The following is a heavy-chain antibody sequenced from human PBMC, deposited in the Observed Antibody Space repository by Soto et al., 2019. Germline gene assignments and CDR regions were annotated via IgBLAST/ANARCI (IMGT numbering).Heavy chain of an antibody. Sequence: GESLKISCKGSGYSFTSYWISWVRQMPGKGLEWMGRIDPSDSYTNYSPSFQGHVTISADKSISTAYLQWSSLKVSDTAMYYCATMHFGVVPAAMPGWFDPWGQGTLVTVSS. CDR2: IDPSDSYT. CDR1: GYSFTSYW. D-gene: IGHD2-2*01. V-gene: IGHV5-10-1*01. CDR3: ATMHFGVVPAAMPGWFDP. J-gene: IGHJ5*02.